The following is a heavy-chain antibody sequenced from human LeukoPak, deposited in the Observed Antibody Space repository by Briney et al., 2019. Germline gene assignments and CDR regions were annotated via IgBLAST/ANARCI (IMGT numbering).Heavy chain of an antibody. J-gene: IGHJ4*02. V-gene: IGHV3-23*03. D-gene: IGHD5-12*01. Sequence: GGPLRLSCAASQFTFSNYNMSWVRQAPGRGLEWVSVINSGGSCTSYADSVKGRFTISRDNSKNTVYLQMNSLRAEDTAVYYCAKRGSGLYFDYWGQGTLVTVSS. CDR2: INSGGSCT. CDR1: QFTFSNYN. CDR3: AKRGSGLYFDY.